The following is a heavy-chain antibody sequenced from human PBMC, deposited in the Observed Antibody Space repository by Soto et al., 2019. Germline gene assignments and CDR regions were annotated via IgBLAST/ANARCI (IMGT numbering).Heavy chain of an antibody. J-gene: IGHJ4*02. CDR3: ARNVGSSWLDY. CDR2: TYYRSKWYY. D-gene: IGHD6-13*01. Sequence: SQTLSLTCAISGDSVSTNSASWNLIRQSPSRGLEWLGRTYYRSKWYYDYAVSVKSRITINPDTSKNQFSLQLNSVTPEDTAVYYCARNVGSSWLDYWGQGTLVTVSS. CDR1: GDSVSTNSAS. V-gene: IGHV6-1*01.